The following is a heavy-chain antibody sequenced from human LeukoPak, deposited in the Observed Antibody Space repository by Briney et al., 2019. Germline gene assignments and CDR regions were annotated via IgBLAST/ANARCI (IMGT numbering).Heavy chain of an antibody. CDR2: IKQDGSEK. CDR1: GFTFSSYW. D-gene: IGHD2-2*01. CDR3: AKGRYQLLSLDAFDI. Sequence: PGGSLRLSCAASGFTFSSYWMSWVRQAPGKGLEWVANIKQDGSEKYYVDSVKGRFTISRDNAKNSLYLQMNSLRAEDTAVYYCAKGRYQLLSLDAFDIWGQGTMVTVSS. V-gene: IGHV3-7*03. J-gene: IGHJ3*02.